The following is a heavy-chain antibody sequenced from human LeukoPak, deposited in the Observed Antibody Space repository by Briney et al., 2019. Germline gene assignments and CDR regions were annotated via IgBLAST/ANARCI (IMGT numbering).Heavy chain of an antibody. CDR3: ARGALSFYYYDSSGPQAFGY. CDR2: INPSGGST. D-gene: IGHD3-22*01. J-gene: IGHJ4*02. V-gene: IGHV1-46*01. Sequence: GRSLRLSCAASGYTFTSYYMHWVRQAPGQGLEWMGIINPSGGSTSYAQKFQGRVTMTRDTSTSTVYMELSSLRSEDTAVYYCARGALSFYYYDSSGPQAFGYWGQGTLVTVSS. CDR1: GYTFTSYY.